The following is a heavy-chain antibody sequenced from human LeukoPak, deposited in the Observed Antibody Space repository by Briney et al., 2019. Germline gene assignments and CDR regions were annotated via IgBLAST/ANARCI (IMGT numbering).Heavy chain of an antibody. CDR1: GFTFSSYS. CDR3: AKLGSRYYGSGSYVEY. J-gene: IGHJ4*02. V-gene: IGHV3-48*01. CDR2: IGSTSSTI. Sequence: GGSLRLSCAVSGFTFSSYSMNWVRQAPGKGLEWVSYIGSTSSTIYYADSVKGRFTISRDNAKNSLYLQMNSLRAEDTAVYYCAKLGSRYYGSGSYVEYWGQGTLVTVSS. D-gene: IGHD3-10*01.